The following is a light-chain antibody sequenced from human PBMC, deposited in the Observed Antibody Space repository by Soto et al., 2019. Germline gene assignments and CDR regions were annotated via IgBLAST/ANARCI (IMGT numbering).Light chain of an antibody. CDR1: QSVSGW. V-gene: IGKV1-5*01. Sequence: DVQMTQSPSTLSASVGDTVTVTCRASQSVSGWLAWYQQKPGEAPKLLIYDASSLESGVPSRFSGRRSGTEFTLTISSLQSEDFAVYYCQQYNNWPQTFGQGTKVDIK. J-gene: IGKJ1*01. CDR2: DAS. CDR3: QQYNNWPQT.